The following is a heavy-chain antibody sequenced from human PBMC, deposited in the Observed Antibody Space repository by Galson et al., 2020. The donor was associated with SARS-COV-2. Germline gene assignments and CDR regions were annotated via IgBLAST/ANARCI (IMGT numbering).Heavy chain of an antibody. V-gene: IGHV1-69*06. CDR1: GGTFNNYA. J-gene: IGHJ3*02. CDR3: ARHGDTMRLVLIEYAFDI. Sequence: SVKVSCKASGGTFNNYAISWVRRAPGQGLEWMGWIIPIFGAANYAQKFQGRVTMTADKSTSTAYLELSSLRSEDTATYYCARHGDTMRLVLIEYAFDIWGQGTMVTVSS. CDR2: IIPIFGAA. D-gene: IGHD3-22*01.